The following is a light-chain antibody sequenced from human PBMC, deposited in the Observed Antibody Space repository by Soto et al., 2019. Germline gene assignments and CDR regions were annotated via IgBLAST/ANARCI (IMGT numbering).Light chain of an antibody. Sequence: DIQMTQSPSSLSASVGDRVTITCRASQSIVTWLAWYQQKPGKAPKLLIYEASSLESGVPSRFSGTGSGTEFTLTIRSLQPDDSAAYYCQQFNSSPYTFGQGTKVEIK. CDR1: QSIVTW. V-gene: IGKV1-5*03. J-gene: IGKJ2*01. CDR2: EAS. CDR3: QQFNSSPYT.